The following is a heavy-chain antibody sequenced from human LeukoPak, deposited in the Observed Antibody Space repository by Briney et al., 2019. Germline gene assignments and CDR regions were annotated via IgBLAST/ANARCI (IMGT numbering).Heavy chain of an antibody. Sequence: PGGSLRLSCAASGFTFSSYWMSWVRQAPGKGLEWVANIKQDGSEKYYVDSVKGRFTISRDNAKNSLYLQMSSLRAEDTAVYYCARDISSSWYDYYYGMDVWGQGTTVTVSS. D-gene: IGHD6-13*01. CDR2: IKQDGSEK. CDR3: ARDISSSWYDYYYGMDV. V-gene: IGHV3-7*01. J-gene: IGHJ6*02. CDR1: GFTFSSYW.